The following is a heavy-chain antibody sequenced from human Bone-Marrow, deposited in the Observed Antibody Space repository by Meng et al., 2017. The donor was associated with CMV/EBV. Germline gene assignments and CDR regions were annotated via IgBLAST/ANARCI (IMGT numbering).Heavy chain of an antibody. CDR1: EFTVSRNY. J-gene: IGHJ6*01. CDR2: IYGGQTT. D-gene: IGHD4-11*01. CDR3: AGESGLPNGMAV. V-gene: IGHV3-53*01. Sequence: GESLKISCAASEFTVSRNYMNWVRQAPGKGLEWVSIIYGGQTTYYADSVKGRFTISRDNSKNTVFLQMDGLRVEDTAVYYCAGESGLPNGMAVWGPGTTVTVSS.